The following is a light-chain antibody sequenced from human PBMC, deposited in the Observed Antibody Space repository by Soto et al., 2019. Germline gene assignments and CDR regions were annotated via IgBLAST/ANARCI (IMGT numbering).Light chain of an antibody. CDR1: QSISSY. CDR3: QQSYSTHMYT. CDR2: AAS. J-gene: IGKJ2*01. Sequence: DIQMTQSPSSLSASVGDRVTITCRASQSISSYLNWYQQKPGKAPKLLIYAASSLQSGVPSRFSGSGSGTYFTLTISSLQPEDFATYYWQQSYSTHMYTFGQGTKLEIK. V-gene: IGKV1-39*01.